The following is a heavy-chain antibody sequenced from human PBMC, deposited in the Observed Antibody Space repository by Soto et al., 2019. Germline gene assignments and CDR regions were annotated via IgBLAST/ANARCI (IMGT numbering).Heavy chain of an antibody. CDR3: ARAQWEPPHYFDY. Sequence: SVKVSCKASEGTFSSYAISWVRQAPGQGLEWMGGIIPIFGTANYAQKFQGRVTITADESTSTAYMELSSLRSEDTAVYYCARAQWEPPHYFDYWGQGTLVTVYS. CDR1: EGTFSSYA. CDR2: IIPIFGTA. V-gene: IGHV1-69*13. J-gene: IGHJ4*02. D-gene: IGHD1-26*01.